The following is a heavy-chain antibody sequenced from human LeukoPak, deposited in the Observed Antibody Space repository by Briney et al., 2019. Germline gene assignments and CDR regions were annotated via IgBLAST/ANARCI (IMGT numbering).Heavy chain of an antibody. J-gene: IGHJ4*02. CDR3: ARGGLYYGSGNDY. CDR2: IKRDGSEK. CDR1: GFTFSSYW. Sequence: GGSLRLSCAASGFTFSSYWMSWVRQAPGKGLEWVANIKRDGSEKYYVDSVKGRFTISRENAENSLYVKMKSLRAEDAAVYYCARGGLYYGSGNDYWGQGTMVAVSS. V-gene: IGHV3-7*02. D-gene: IGHD3-10*01.